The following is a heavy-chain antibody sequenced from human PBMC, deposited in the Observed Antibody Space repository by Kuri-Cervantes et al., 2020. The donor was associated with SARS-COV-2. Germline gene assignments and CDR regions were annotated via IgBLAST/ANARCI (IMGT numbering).Heavy chain of an antibody. D-gene: IGHD6-19*01. CDR3: ARTGGRSGWYVY. V-gene: IGHV4-4*02. CDR1: GGSISNSNW. CDR2: IYHSGST. Sequence: GSLRLSCAVSGGSISNSNWWSWVRQPPGEGLEWIGEIYHSGSTNYNPSLKSRVTISVDKSKNQFSLKLSSVTAADTAVYYCARTGGRSGWYVYWGQGTLVTVSS. J-gene: IGHJ4*02.